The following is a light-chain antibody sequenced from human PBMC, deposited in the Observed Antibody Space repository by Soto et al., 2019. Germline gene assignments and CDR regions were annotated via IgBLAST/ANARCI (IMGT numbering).Light chain of an antibody. CDR3: QQRSKWPPA. CDR1: QSVSSY. Sequence: EILLTQSPATLSLSPGERATLSCRASQSVSSYLAWYQQKPGQAPRLLIYDASNRATGIPARFSGSGSGTDFTLTISSLEPEDFAVYFCQQRSKWPPAFGGGTKVDIK. J-gene: IGKJ4*02. V-gene: IGKV3-11*01. CDR2: DAS.